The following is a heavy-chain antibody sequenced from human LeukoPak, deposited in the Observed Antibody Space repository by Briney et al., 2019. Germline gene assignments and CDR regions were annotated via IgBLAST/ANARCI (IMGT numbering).Heavy chain of an antibody. CDR2: MNPNSGNT. CDR3: ARGPPPYNWNYEGSWFDP. Sequence: ASVKVSCKASGYTFPSYDIHWVRQATGQGLEWMGWMNPNSGNTGYAQKFQGRVTMTRNTSISTAYMELSSLRSEDTAVYYCARGPPPYNWNYEGSWFDPWGQGTLVTVSS. D-gene: IGHD1-7*01. J-gene: IGHJ5*02. V-gene: IGHV1-8*01. CDR1: GYTFPSYD.